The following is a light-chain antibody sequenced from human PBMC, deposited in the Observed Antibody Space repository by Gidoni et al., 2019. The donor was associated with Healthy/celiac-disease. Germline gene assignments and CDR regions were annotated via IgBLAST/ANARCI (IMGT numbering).Light chain of an antibody. V-gene: IGLV2-14*01. J-gene: IGLJ1*01. CDR1: SSDVGGYNY. CDR3: SSYISSSPYV. CDR2: EVS. Sequence: QSALTQPASVSGSPGQSLTISCTGTSSDVGGYNYVSWYQQHPGKAPKLMIYEVSNRPSGVSNRFSGSKSGNTASLTISGLQAEDEADYYCSSYISSSPYVFGTGTKVTVL.